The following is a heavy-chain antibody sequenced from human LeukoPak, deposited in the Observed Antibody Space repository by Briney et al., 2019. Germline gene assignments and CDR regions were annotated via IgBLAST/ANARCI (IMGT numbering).Heavy chain of an antibody. CDR2: IYYSGST. CDR1: GGSISSYY. V-gene: IGHV4-59*01. CDR3: ASGRDSYNNHWYFDL. D-gene: IGHD5-24*01. J-gene: IGHJ2*01. Sequence: SETLSLTCTVSGGSISSYYWSWIRQPPGKGLEWIGYIYYSGSTNYNPSLKSRVTISVDTSKNQFSLKLSSVTAADTAVYYCASGRDSYNNHWYFDLWGRGTLVTVSS.